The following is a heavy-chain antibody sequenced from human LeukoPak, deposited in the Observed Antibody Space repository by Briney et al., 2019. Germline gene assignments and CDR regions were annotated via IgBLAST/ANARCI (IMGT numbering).Heavy chain of an antibody. CDR3: ARAGYSSGWSRGERPAFDY. J-gene: IGHJ4*02. CDR2: IYYSGST. V-gene: IGHV4-61*08. CDR1: GGSISSGGYY. D-gene: IGHD6-19*01. Sequence: SSQTLSLTCTVSGGSISSGGYYWSWIRQPPGKGLEWIGYIYYSGSTNYNPSLKSRVTISVDTSKNQFSLKLSSVTAADTAVYYCARAGYSSGWSRGERPAFDYWGQGTLVTVSS.